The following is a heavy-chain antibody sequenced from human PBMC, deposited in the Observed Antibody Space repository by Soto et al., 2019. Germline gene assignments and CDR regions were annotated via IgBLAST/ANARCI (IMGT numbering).Heavy chain of an antibody. CDR2: ISSSSSYI. D-gene: IGHD5-12*01. V-gene: IGHV3-21*01. Sequence: EVQLVESGGGLVKPGGSLRLSCAASGFTFSSYSMNWVRQAPGKGLEWVSSISSSSSYIYYADSVKGRFTISRDNAKNQLYLKMNSLRAEDTAVYYCARVGDIGSHAFDIWGQGTMVTVSS. J-gene: IGHJ3*02. CDR3: ARVGDIGSHAFDI. CDR1: GFTFSSYS.